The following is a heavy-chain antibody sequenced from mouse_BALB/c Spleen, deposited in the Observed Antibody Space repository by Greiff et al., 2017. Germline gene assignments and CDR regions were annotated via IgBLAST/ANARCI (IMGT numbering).Heavy chain of an antibody. CDR3: ARDGSLYYAMDY. Sequence: EVKLVESGPGLVKPSQSLSLTCTVTGYSITSDYAWNWIRQFPGNKLEWMGYISYSGSTSYNPSLKSRISITRDTSKNQFFLQLNSVTTEDTATYYCARDGSLYYAMDYWGQGTSVTVSS. J-gene: IGHJ4*01. CDR1: GYSITSDYA. V-gene: IGHV3-2*02. CDR2: ISYSGST. D-gene: IGHD1-1*01.